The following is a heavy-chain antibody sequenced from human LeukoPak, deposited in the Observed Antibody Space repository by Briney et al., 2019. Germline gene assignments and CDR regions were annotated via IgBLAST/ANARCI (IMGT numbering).Heavy chain of an antibody. D-gene: IGHD5-12*01. CDR2: ISYDGSNK. CDR1: GFTFSSYG. J-gene: IGHJ4*02. V-gene: IGHV3-30*18. Sequence: GGSLRLSCAASGFTFSSYGMHWVRQAPGKGLEWVAVISYDGSNKYYADSVKGRFTISRDDSKNTLYLQMNSLRAEDTAVYYCAKVISGYDSSFDYWGQGTLVTVSS. CDR3: AKVISGYDSSFDY.